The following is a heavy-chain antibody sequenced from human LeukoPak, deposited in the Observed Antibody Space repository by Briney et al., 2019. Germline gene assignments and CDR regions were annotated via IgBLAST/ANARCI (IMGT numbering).Heavy chain of an antibody. CDR3: VPEGRGSEY. D-gene: IGHD5-24*01. CDR1: GYSFTGYY. J-gene: IGHJ4*02. Sequence: ASVKVSCKASGYSFTGYYLHWVRQAPGQGPEWMGWINPNSGDTNYAQKFQGRVTMTRDMSISTAYTELSRLTSDDTAVYYCVPEGRGSEYWGQGTLVTVSS. CDR2: INPNSGDT. V-gene: IGHV1-2*02.